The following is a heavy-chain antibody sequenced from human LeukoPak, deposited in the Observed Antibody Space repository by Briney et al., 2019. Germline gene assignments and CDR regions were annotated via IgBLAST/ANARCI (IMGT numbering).Heavy chain of an antibody. D-gene: IGHD3-22*01. V-gene: IGHV4-38-2*01. Sequence: SETLSLTCAVSGYFISSGYYWGWTRQPPGEGLEWIGSIYHSGRSYYNLSLKSRVTISVDTSKNQFSLKLSSVTAADTAVYYCARGGSDYYDSNGYSTDYWGQGILVTVSS. CDR1: GYFISSGYY. CDR3: ARGGSDYYDSNGYSTDY. CDR2: IYHSGRS. J-gene: IGHJ4*02.